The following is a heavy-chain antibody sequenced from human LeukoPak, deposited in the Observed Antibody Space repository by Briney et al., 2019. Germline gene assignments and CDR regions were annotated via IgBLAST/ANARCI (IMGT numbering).Heavy chain of an antibody. J-gene: IGHJ4*02. V-gene: IGHV3-53*01. Sequence: GGSLRLSCAASGFTFSDYYMSWVRQAPGKGLEWVSVIYSGGTTYYAGSVKGRFTLSRDNSKNTLYLQMNSLRAEDTAVYYCARGYCSGGNCYHFDYWGQGALVTVSS. CDR3: ARGYCSGGNCYHFDY. D-gene: IGHD2-15*01. CDR1: GFTFSDYY. CDR2: IYSGGTT.